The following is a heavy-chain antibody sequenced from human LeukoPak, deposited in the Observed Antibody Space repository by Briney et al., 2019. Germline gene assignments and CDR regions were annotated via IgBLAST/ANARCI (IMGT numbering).Heavy chain of an antibody. Sequence: PSETLSLTCAVYGGSFSGYYWTWIRQPPGKGLEWIGEIIDTGSTKYNSSLKSRVTISVDTSKNQFSLKLSSVTAADTAVYYCARDRTVRGVIAYYFDYWGQGTLVTVSS. J-gene: IGHJ4*02. CDR2: IIDTGST. V-gene: IGHV4-34*12. D-gene: IGHD3-10*01. CDR3: ARDRTVRGVIAYYFDY. CDR1: GGSFSGYY.